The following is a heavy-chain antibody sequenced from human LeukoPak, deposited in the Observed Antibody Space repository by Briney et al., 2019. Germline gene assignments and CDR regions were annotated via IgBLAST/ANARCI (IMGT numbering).Heavy chain of an antibody. CDR3: ARDPYCSGGSCQGGYWYFDL. J-gene: IGHJ2*01. V-gene: IGHV3-48*04. D-gene: IGHD2-15*01. CDR2: TSSSGSTI. Sequence: GGSLRLSCAASGFTYSSYSMNWVRQAPGKGLESVSYTSSSGSTIYYADSVKGRFTISRDNAKNSLYLQMNSLRAEDTAVYYCARDPYCSGGSCQGGYWYFDLWGRGTLVTVSS. CDR1: GFTYSSYS.